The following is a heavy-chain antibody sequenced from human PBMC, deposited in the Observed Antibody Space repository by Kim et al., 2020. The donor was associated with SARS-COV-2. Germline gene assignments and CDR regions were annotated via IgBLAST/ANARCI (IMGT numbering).Heavy chain of an antibody. CDR1: GFGFSDHW. CDR3: ARGREL. Sequence: GGSLRLSCAASGFGFSDHWMHWVRQAPGKGLEWVANIKGDGSRSHYADSLKGRFTISRDNAKNSLFLQMSALTVADTGLYYCARGRELWGRGPVITVSS. V-gene: IGHV3-7*01. CDR2: IKGDGSRS. J-gene: IGHJ4*02.